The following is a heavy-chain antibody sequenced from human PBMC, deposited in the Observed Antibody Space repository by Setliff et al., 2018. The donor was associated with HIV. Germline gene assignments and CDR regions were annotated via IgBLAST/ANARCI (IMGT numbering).Heavy chain of an antibody. V-gene: IGHV4-61*05. D-gene: IGHD6-19*01. Sequence: SETLSLTCTVSGGSISSRSYYWGWIRQPPGKGLEWIGYIHYTGSTTYNPSLKSRVTISVDTSKNQFSLRLSSVTAADTAMYYCVRGPQWLVQKGRVYYFDYWGQGTLVTVSS. CDR2: IHYTGST. J-gene: IGHJ4*02. CDR3: VRGPQWLVQKGRVYYFDY. CDR1: GGSISSRSYY.